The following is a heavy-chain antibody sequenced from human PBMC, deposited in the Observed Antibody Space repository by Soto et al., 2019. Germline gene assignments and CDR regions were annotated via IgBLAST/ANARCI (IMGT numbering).Heavy chain of an antibody. D-gene: IGHD2-15*01. J-gene: IGHJ4*02. Sequence: GGSLRLSCAASGFTFSSYAMSWVRQAPGKGLEWVSSISGGGGSTYFADSVRGRFTIARDNSKNTLYLGMNSLRAEDTAAYYCAKGAGYCTSSSCSGLFDYWGQGTLVTVSS. CDR3: AKGAGYCTSSSCSGLFDY. V-gene: IGHV3-23*01. CDR2: ISGGGGST. CDR1: GFTFSSYA.